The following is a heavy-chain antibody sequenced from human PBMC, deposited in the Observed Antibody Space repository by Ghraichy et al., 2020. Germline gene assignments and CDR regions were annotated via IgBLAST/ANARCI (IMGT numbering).Heavy chain of an antibody. J-gene: IGHJ3*02. CDR1: GYNFPSHG. CDR2: INAANANT. CDR3: ARDWCRKDCSSTSNIGVSSFDI. V-gene: IGHV1-3*01. D-gene: IGHD2-2*01. Sequence: ASVKVSCKASGYNFPSHGMFWIREAPGQRLEWMGWINAANANTQYSQKFQDRVTITWDTSASTAYMELSSLRSEDTAVYYCARDWCRKDCSSTSNIGVSSFDIWGQGTMVIVSS.